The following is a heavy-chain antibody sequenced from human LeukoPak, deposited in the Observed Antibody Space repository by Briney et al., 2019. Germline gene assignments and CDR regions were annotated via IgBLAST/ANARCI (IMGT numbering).Heavy chain of an antibody. Sequence: SETLSLTCAVSGGSISSSNWWSWVRRPPGKGLEWIGEICHSGSTNYNPSLKSRVTISVGKSKNQFSLKLSSVTAADTAVYYCARGARYFDWLSRGRFDPWGQGTLVTVSS. CDR1: GGSISSSNW. CDR2: ICHSGST. V-gene: IGHV4-4*02. CDR3: ARGARYFDWLSRGRFDP. D-gene: IGHD3-9*01. J-gene: IGHJ5*02.